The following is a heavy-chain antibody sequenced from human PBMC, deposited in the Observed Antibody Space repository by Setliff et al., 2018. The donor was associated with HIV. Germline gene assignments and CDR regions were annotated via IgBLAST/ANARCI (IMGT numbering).Heavy chain of an antibody. CDR2: ISGSGGST. V-gene: IGHV3-23*01. CDR1: GFTFSSYA. Sequence: LRLSCAASGFTFSSYAMSWVRQAPGKGLEWVSAISGSGGSTYYADSVKGRFTISRDNSKNTLYLQMNSLRAEDTAVYYCARKGSSSRSQEYYYDFWGQGTLVTVSS. D-gene: IGHD6-13*01. CDR3: ARKGSSSRSQEYYYDF. J-gene: IGHJ4*02.